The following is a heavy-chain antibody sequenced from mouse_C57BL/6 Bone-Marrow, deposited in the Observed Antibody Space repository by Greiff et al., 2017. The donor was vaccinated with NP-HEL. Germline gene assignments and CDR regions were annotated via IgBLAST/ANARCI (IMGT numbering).Heavy chain of an antibody. J-gene: IGHJ2*01. D-gene: IGHD3-2*02. V-gene: IGHV3-6*01. Sequence: VQLKESGPGLVKPSQSLSLTCSVTGYSITSGYYWNWIRQFPGNKLEWMGYISYDGSNNYNPSLKNRISITRDTSKNQFVLKLNSVTTEDTATYYIARVDSSGYDYWGQGTTLTVSS. CDR2: ISYDGSN. CDR3: ARVDSSGYDY. CDR1: GYSITSGYY.